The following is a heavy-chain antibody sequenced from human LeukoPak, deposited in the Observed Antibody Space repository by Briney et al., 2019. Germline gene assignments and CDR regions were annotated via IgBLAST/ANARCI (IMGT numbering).Heavy chain of an antibody. Sequence: GGSLRLSCAASGFTVSSNYMSWARQAPGKGLEWVSVIYSGGSTYYADSVKGRFTISRDNAKNSLYLQINSLRAEDTALYYCAKSGGYDYNLDYWGQGTLVTVSS. CDR3: AKSGGYDYNLDY. CDR1: GFTVSSNY. V-gene: IGHV3-53*05. CDR2: IYSGGST. J-gene: IGHJ4*02. D-gene: IGHD3-10*01.